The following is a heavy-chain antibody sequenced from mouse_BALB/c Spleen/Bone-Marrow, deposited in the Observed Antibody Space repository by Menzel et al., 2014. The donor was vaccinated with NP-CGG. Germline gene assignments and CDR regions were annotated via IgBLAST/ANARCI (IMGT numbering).Heavy chain of an antibody. Sequence: VLLQQSGAALVKPGASVKLSRRASGYTFTTYWMHWVKQRPGQGLEWIGEINPSNSRTNYNEKFKGKATLTADTSSSPAYMQLSSLTSEDSAVYFCARRGTGVEYWVLATTLEVS. D-gene: IGHD1-1*02. CDR2: INPSNSRT. J-gene: IGHJ2*01. V-gene: IGHV1S81*02. CDR3: ARRGTGVEY. CDR1: GYTFTTYW.